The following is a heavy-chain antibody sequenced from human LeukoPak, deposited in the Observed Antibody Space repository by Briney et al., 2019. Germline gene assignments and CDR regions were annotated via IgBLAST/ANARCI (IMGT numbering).Heavy chain of an antibody. V-gene: IGHV3-43D*04. CDR2: ISWDGGST. D-gene: IGHD2-15*01. CDR1: GFTFDDYA. J-gene: IGHJ6*03. CDR3: ARGIRGYCSGGSCAYYHYYYTDV. Sequence: PGGSLRLSCAASGFTFDDYAMHWVRQAPGKGLEWVSLISWDGGSTYYADSVKGRFTISRDNSKNSLYLQMNSLRAEDTALYYCARGIRGYCSGGSCAYYHYYYTDVWGKGTTVTVSS.